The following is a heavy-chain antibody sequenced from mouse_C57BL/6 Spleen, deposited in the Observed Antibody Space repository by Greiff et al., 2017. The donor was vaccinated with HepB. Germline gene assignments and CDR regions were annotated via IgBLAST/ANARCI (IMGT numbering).Heavy chain of an antibody. D-gene: IGHD2-4*01. CDR2: INPYNGDT. J-gene: IGHJ3*01. Sequence: DVKLQESGPELVKPGDSVKISCKASGYSFTGYFMNWVMQSHGKSLEWIGRINPYNGDTFYNQKFKGKATLTVDKSSSTAHMELRSLTSEDSAVYYCARDDSWFAYWGQGTLVTVSA. CDR1: GYSFTGYF. V-gene: IGHV1-20*01. CDR3: ARDDSWFAY.